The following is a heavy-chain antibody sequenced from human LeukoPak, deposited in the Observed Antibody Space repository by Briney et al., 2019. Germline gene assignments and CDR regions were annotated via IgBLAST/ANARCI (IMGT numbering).Heavy chain of an antibody. Sequence: KPSETLSLTCTVSGGSVRSYDWSWIRRPPGEGLEWIAYIHNTGSTNYNPSLKSRVTISLDTSKNEFSLKLTSVTAADTAVYYCVRDWEGFNFDIWGQGTMVTVSS. CDR3: VRDWEGFNFDI. CDR2: IHNTGST. V-gene: IGHV4-59*02. D-gene: IGHD1-26*01. CDR1: GGSVRSYD. J-gene: IGHJ3*02.